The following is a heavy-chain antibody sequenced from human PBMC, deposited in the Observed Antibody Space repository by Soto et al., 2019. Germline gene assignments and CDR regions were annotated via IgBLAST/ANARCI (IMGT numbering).Heavy chain of an antibody. V-gene: IGHV4-34*01. CDR1: GGSFIGYY. CDR3: ARVRAYSSSWYWFDP. D-gene: IGHD6-13*01. Sequence: SETLSLTCAVYGGSFIGYYWSWMRQPPGKGLEWIGEINHSGSTNYNPSLKSRVTISVDTSKNQFSLKLSSVTAADTAVYYCARVRAYSSSWYWFDPWGQGTLVTVSS. J-gene: IGHJ5*02. CDR2: INHSGST.